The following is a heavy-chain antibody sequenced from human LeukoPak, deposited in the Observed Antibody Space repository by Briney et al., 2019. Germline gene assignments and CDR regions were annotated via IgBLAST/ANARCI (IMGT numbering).Heavy chain of an antibody. Sequence: AGGSLRLSCAASGFTFSSYSMNWVRQAPGKGLEWVSSISSSSSYIYYADSVKGRFTISRDNAKNSLYLQMNSLRAEDTAVYYCAREEMATMDFDYWGQGTLVTVSS. CDR3: AREEMATMDFDY. D-gene: IGHD5-24*01. V-gene: IGHV3-21*01. CDR1: GFTFSSYS. J-gene: IGHJ4*02. CDR2: ISSSSSYI.